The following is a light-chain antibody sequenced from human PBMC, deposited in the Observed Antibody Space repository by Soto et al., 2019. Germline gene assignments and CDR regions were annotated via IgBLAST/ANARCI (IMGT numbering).Light chain of an antibody. V-gene: IGLV2-18*02. CDR2: EVN. CDR1: SSDVGSYNR. CDR3: SSYTSSTTYV. Sequence: SALTQPPSVSGSPGQSVTISCTGTSSDVGSYNRVSWYQQPPGTAPKLIIYEVNNRPSGVPDRFSGSKSGNTASLTISGLQAEDEADYYCSSYTSSTTYVFGSGTKVTV. J-gene: IGLJ1*01.